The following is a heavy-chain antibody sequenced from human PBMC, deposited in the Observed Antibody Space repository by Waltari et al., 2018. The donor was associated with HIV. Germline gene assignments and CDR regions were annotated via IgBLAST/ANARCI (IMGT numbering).Heavy chain of an antibody. CDR1: GFTFSSYS. Sequence: EVQRVESGGGLVKPGGSLRLSCAASGFTFSSYSMRWVRKAPGKGLEWVSSISSSSSYIYYADSVKGRFTISRDNAKNSLYLQMNSLRAEDTAVYYCARDPPTNWNYQSYWGQGTLVTVSS. J-gene: IGHJ4*02. CDR3: ARDPPTNWNYQSY. D-gene: IGHD1-7*01. V-gene: IGHV3-21*01. CDR2: ISSSSSYI.